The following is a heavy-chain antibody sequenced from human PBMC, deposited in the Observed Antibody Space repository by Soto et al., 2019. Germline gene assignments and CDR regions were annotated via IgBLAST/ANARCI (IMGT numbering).Heavy chain of an antibody. CDR2: IIPIFGTA. CDR1: GGTFSSYA. J-gene: IGHJ6*02. D-gene: IGHD3-10*01. V-gene: IGHV1-69*13. Sequence: SVKVSCKASGGTFSSYAISWVRQAPGRGLEWMGGIIPIFGTANYAQKFQGRVTITADESTSTAYMELSSLRSEDTAVYYCARRWRITMFRFCMAVWGQGTTVPVSS. CDR3: ARRWRITMFRFCMAV.